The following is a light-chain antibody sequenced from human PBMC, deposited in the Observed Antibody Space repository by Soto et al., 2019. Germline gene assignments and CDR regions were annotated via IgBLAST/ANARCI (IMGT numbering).Light chain of an antibody. V-gene: IGKV3-20*01. Sequence: ENVFTQSPGPLSLSPGERATLSCRASQSVSNNYLAWYQQKPGQAPRLLIYGASNRATGIPDRFSGSGSGTDFTLTISRLEPEDFAVYYCQQYGSSGTFGQGTKVDI. CDR1: QSVSNNY. CDR3: QQYGSSGT. CDR2: GAS. J-gene: IGKJ1*01.